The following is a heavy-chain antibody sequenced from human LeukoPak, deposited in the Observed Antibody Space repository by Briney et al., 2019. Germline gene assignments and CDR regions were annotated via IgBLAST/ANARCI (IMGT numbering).Heavy chain of an antibody. Sequence: PSETLSLTCAVYGGSFSGYYWSWIRQPPGKGLEWIGEINHSGSTNYNPSLKSRVTISVDTSKNQFSLKLSSVTAADTAVYYCARGRGGYSYGYLSRFDYWARETRVTVP. V-gene: IGHV4-34*01. CDR1: GGSFSGYY. J-gene: IGHJ4*02. D-gene: IGHD5-18*01. CDR2: INHSGST. CDR3: ARGRGGYSYGYLSRFDY.